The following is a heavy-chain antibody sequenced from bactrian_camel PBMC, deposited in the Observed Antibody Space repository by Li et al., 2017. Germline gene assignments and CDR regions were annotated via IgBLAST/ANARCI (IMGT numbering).Heavy chain of an antibody. J-gene: IGHJ4*01. D-gene: IGHD1*01. Sequence: VQLVESGGGTVQAGGSLRLSCAVSGATYSDYCMMWFRQAPGKELEWVSGINSGGGSTYYLDSVKGRFTISRDNNKNTLYLQLNSLRTEDTAMYFCTQGIYYAPIGDIHRHQRGQGTQVTVS. CDR2: INSGGGST. CDR3: TQGIYYAPIGDIHRHQ. V-gene: IGHV3S1*01. CDR1: GATYSDYC.